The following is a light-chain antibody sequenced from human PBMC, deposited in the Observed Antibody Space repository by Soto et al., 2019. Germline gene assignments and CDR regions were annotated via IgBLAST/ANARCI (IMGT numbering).Light chain of an antibody. V-gene: IGLV2-8*01. CDR1: SSDVGGYKY. CDR3: TSYAGSNNWV. Sequence: QSVLTQPPSASGSPGQSVTISCTRTSSDVGGYKYVSWYQQYPGKAPKLMIYEVSKRPSGVPDRFSGSKSGNTASLTVSGLQAEDDADYYCTSYAGSNNWVFGGGTKLTVL. J-gene: IGLJ3*02. CDR2: EVS.